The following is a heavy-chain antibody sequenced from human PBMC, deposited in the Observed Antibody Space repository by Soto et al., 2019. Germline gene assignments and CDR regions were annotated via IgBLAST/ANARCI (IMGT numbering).Heavy chain of an antibody. Sequence: QVQLVQSGAEVKKPGSSVKVSCKASGGTFSSYTISWVRQAPGQGLEWMGRIIPILGIANYAQKFQGRVTITADKATSTAYMERGSRRSEDADEYYCAGGGGGCGDFRWWYFDLWGRSTLVTVSS. CDR1: GGTFSSYT. V-gene: IGHV1-69*02. J-gene: IGHJ2*01. D-gene: IGHD4-17*01. CDR2: IIPILGIA. CDR3: AGGGGGCGDFRWWYFDL.